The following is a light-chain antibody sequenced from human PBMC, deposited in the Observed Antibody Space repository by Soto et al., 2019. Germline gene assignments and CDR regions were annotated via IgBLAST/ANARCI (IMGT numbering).Light chain of an antibody. CDR3: QSYDATNQV. CDR2: EDN. Sequence: NFMLTQPHCVSESPGKTVIISCTRSSGSIASNYVQWYQQRPGSSPTTVIYEDNQRPSGVPDRFSGSIDSSSNSASLTISGLETEDEADYFCQSYDATNQVFGGGTKLTV. V-gene: IGLV6-57*01. CDR1: SGSIASNY. J-gene: IGLJ3*02.